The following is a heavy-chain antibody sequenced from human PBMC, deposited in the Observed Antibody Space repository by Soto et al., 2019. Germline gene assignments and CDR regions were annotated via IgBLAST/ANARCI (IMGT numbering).Heavy chain of an antibody. D-gene: IGHD3-22*01. V-gene: IGHV4-30-2*01. CDR3: CRSLDDSSGFGFDY. Sequence: QLQLQESGSGLVKPSQTLSLTCAVSGGSISSGGYSWSWIRQPPGMGLEWIGYIYHSGSTYYTPSLKSRVTISVDRSKNQFSLKLSSVTAAVTAVYYCCRSLDDSSGFGFDYRGQGTLVTVSS. CDR1: GGSISSGGYS. CDR2: IYHSGST. J-gene: IGHJ4*02.